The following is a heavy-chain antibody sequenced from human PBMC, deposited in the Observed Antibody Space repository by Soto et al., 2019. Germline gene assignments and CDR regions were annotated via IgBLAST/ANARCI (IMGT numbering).Heavy chain of an antibody. CDR3: ARAPATMVRGVYYYYYYMDV. D-gene: IGHD3-10*01. CDR1: GGSFSGYY. Sequence: SETLSLTCAVYGGSFSGYYWSWIRQPPGKGLEWIGEINHSGSTNYNPSLKSRVTISVDTSKNQFSLKLSSVTAADTAVYYCARAPATMVRGVYYYYYYMDVWGKGTTVTVSS. CDR2: INHSGST. V-gene: IGHV4-34*01. J-gene: IGHJ6*03.